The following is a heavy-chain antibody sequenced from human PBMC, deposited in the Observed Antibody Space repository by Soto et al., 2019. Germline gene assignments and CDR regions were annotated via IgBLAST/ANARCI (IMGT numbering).Heavy chain of an antibody. J-gene: IGHJ5*02. CDR3: ASGPAGTSWFDP. Sequence: QVQLAQSGAEVKKPGASVKFSCKASGYTFTAYYIHWVRQAPGQGLEWMGWINPNSGGTNYAQKFQGRVTMTRDTSISTAYMDLHRLTSDDTAVFYCASGPAGTSWFDPWGQGTLVTVSS. V-gene: IGHV1-2*02. CDR2: INPNSGGT. D-gene: IGHD2-2*01. CDR1: GYTFTAYY.